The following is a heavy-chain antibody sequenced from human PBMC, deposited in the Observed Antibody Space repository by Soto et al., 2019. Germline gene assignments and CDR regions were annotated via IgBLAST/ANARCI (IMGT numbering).Heavy chain of an antibody. CDR3: ARDGGTYYYDSSGPDYYYYGMDV. D-gene: IGHD3-22*01. J-gene: IGHJ6*02. CDR2: IIPIFGTA. V-gene: IGHV1-69*01. Sequence: QVQLVQSGAEVKKPGSSVKVSCKASGGTFSSYAISWVRQAPGQGLEWMGGIIPIFGTANYAQKLQGRVTITADESTSTAYMELSSLRSEDTAVYYCARDGGTYYYDSSGPDYYYYGMDVWGQGTTVTVSS. CDR1: GGTFSSYA.